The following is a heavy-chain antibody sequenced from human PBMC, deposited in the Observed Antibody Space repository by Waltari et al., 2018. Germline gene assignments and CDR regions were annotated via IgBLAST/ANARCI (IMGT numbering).Heavy chain of an antibody. CDR2: ISYDGATK. CDR1: GFSFSNYG. Sequence: QVQLVESGGGVVQPGESLRLSCVASGFSFSNYGLHWVLQAPGKGLEWVAGISYDGATKYYGDSVKGRFFISRDNSRNRSYLQMTSLTPEDTAVYYCAKGLGTWYFDLWGRGTLVTVSS. V-gene: IGHV3-30*18. J-gene: IGHJ2*01. D-gene: IGHD1-1*01. CDR3: AKGLGTWYFDL.